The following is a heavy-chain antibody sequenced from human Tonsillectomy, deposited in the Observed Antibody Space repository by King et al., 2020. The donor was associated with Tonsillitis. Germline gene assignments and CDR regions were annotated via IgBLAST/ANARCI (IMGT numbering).Heavy chain of an antibody. V-gene: IGHV3-9*01. D-gene: IGHD3-22*01. Sequence: VQLVESGGALVQPGRSLRLSCAASGFSFDDYAMHWVRQAPGKGLVWVSGISWNSGTIGYADSVKGRFTISRDNAKNFLYLQMNSLRAEDTALYYCTKDPDYYDSSTSWGQGTLVTVFS. CDR2: ISWNSGTI. J-gene: IGHJ4*02. CDR1: GFSFDDYA. CDR3: TKDPDYYDSSTS.